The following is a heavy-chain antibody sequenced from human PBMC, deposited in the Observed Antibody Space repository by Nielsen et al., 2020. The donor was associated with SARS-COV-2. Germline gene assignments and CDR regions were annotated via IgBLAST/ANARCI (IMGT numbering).Heavy chain of an antibody. CDR2: ISSSSSYT. V-gene: IGHV3-11*05. D-gene: IGHD6-19*01. CDR1: GFTFSDYY. CDR3: ARGASLAVAAPDNWFDP. Sequence: GESLKISCAASGFTFSDYYMSWIRQAPGKGLEWVSYISSSSSYTNYADSVKGRFTISRDNAKNSLYLQMNSLRAEDTAVYYCARGASLAVAAPDNWFDPWGQGTLVTVSS. J-gene: IGHJ5*02.